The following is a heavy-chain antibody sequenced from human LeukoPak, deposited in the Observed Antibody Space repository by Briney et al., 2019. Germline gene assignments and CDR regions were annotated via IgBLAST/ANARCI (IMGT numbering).Heavy chain of an antibody. D-gene: IGHD3-3*01. V-gene: IGHV4-59*12. CDR1: GGSISSYY. J-gene: IGHJ4*02. CDR2: IYYSGST. Sequence: SETLSLTCTVSGGSISSYYWNWIRHPPGRGLEWIGDIYYSGSTNYNPSLKSRVTISVDTSKNQFSLRLTSVTAADTAVYYCAGEWMAVGFTRFPCFNYWGQGTLVTVSS. CDR3: AGEWMAVGFTRFPCFNY.